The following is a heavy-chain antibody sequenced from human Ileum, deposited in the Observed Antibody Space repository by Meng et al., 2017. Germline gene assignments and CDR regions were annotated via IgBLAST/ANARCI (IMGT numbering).Heavy chain of an antibody. D-gene: IGHD1-26*01. CDR2: IHYDDRT. CDR1: GDSFTDYD. CDR3: ARRIRGGSYLG. Sequence: QLQLLQWGAGMLKPPETLPLTCNVYGDSFTDYDWNWIRQPPGKGLEWIGEIHYDDRTNYNPSLESRVAISEDTSQKQFSLRLSNVTAADTAVYYCARRIRGGSYLGWGQGTLVTVSS. V-gene: IGHV4-34*01. J-gene: IGHJ4*02.